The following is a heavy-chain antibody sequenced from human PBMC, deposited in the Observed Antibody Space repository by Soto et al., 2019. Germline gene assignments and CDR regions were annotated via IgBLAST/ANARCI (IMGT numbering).Heavy chain of an antibody. D-gene: IGHD4-4*01. CDR1: GFTVSSNY. V-gene: IGHV3-53*01. J-gene: IGHJ4*02. CDR3: ARSDYSNQFDY. Sequence: PGGSLRLSCAASGFTVSSNYMSWVRQAPGKGLEWVSVIYSGGSTYYADSVKGRFTISRDNSKNTLYLQMNSLRAEDTAVYYCARSDYSNQFDYWGQGTLVTVSS. CDR2: IYSGGST.